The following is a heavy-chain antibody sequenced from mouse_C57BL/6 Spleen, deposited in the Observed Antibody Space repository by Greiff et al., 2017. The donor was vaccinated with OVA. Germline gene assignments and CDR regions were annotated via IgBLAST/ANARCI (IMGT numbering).Heavy chain of an antibody. J-gene: IGHJ4*01. CDR2: ISSGSSTI. CDR3: ARDYAMYY. Sequence: DVKLVESGGGLVKPGGSLKLSCAASGFSFSDYGMHWVRQTPEKRLEWVAYISSGSSTIYYADTVKGRFTISRDNAKNTLFLQMTSLRSEDTAMYFCARDYAMYYWGQGTSVTVSS. V-gene: IGHV5-17*01. CDR1: GFSFSDYG.